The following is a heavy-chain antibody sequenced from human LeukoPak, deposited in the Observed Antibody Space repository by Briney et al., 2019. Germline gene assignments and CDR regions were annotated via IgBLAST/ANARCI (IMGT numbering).Heavy chain of an antibody. V-gene: IGHV3-48*03. D-gene: IGHD6-13*01. CDR1: GFTFSSYE. J-gene: IGHJ6*02. CDR2: ISSSGSTI. Sequence: PGGSLRLSCAASGFTFSSYEMNWVRQAPGKGLEWVSYISSSGSTIYYADSVKGRFTISRDNAKNSLYLQMNSLRAEDTAVYYCARGLSLSGAAGTSYYYYGMDVWGQGATVTVSS. CDR3: ARGLSLSGAAGTSYYYYGMDV.